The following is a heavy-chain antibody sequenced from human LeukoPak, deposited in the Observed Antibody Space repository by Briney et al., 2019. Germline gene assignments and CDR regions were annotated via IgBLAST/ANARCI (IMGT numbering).Heavy chain of an antibody. CDR1: GFTFSSYS. CDR3: ARERENFGSGSYYEDDAFDI. J-gene: IGHJ3*02. Sequence: GGSLRLSCAASGFTFSSYSMNWVRQAPGKGLEWVSVIYSGGSTYYADSVKGRFTISGDNSKNTLYLQMSSLRAEDTAVYYCARERENFGSGSYYEDDAFDIWGQGTMVTVSS. D-gene: IGHD3-10*01. V-gene: IGHV3-53*01. CDR2: IYSGGST.